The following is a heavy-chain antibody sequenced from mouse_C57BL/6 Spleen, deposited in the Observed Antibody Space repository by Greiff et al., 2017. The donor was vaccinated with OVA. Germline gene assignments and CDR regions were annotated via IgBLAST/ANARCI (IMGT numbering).Heavy chain of an antibody. V-gene: IGHV1-15*01. J-gene: IGHJ2*01. CDR3: TRGGNYYGSSYNY. CDR1: GYTFTDYE. D-gene: IGHD1-1*01. CDR2: IDPETGGT. Sequence: QVQLKESGAELVRPGASVTLSCKASGYTFTDYEMHWVKQTPVHGLEWIGAIDPETGGTAYNQKFKGKAILTADKSSSTAYMELRSLTSEDSAVYYCTRGGNYYGSSYNYWGQGTTLTVSS.